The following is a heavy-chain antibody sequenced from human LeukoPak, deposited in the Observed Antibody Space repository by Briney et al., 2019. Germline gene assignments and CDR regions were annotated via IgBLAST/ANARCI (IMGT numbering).Heavy chain of an antibody. D-gene: IGHD6-13*01. CDR2: INSDGSST. CDR3: ARDNEQLWGLGAFDY. V-gene: IGHV3-74*01. CDR1: GFTFSSYW. J-gene: IGHJ4*02. Sequence: GGSLRLSCAASGFTFSSYWMHWVRQAPGKGLVWVSRINSDGSSTSYADSVKGRFTISRDNAKNTLYLQMNSLRAGDTAVYYCARDNEQLWGLGAFDYWGQGTLVTVSS.